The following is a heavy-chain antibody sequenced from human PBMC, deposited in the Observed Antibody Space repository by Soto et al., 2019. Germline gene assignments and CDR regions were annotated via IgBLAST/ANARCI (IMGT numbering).Heavy chain of an antibody. J-gene: IGHJ5*01. CDR1: GFTFSSYS. V-gene: IGHV3-21*01. D-gene: IGHD6-13*01. CDR2: ISSSSSYI. Sequence: GGSLRLSCAASGFTFSSYSMNWVRQAPGKWLEWVSSISSSSSYIYYADSVKGRFTISRDNAKNSLYLQMNSLRAEDTAVYYCARGTDPGIAAAGTTGIYNWFDSWGQGXLVTVSS. CDR3: ARGTDPGIAAAGTTGIYNWFDS.